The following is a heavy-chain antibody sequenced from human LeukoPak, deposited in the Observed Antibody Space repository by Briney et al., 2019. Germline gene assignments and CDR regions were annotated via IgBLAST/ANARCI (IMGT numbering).Heavy chain of an antibody. CDR3: ARVNDYYSYMDV. CDR1: GGSISSSNW. CDR2: IYHSGST. V-gene: IGHV4-4*02. J-gene: IGHJ6*03. Sequence: SGTLSLTCAVSGGSISSSNWWSWVRQPPGKGLEWIGEIYHSGSTNYNSSLKSRVTISVDKSENQFSLKLSSVTAADTAVYYCARVNDYYSYMDVWGKGTTVTVSS.